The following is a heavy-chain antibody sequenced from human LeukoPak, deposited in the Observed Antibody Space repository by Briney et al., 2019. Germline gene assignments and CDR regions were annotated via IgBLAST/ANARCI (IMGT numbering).Heavy chain of an antibody. Sequence: SETLSLTCTVSGGSISSYFWSWIRQPPGKGLEWIGYIYYSGSTNYNPSLKSRVTISVDTSKNQFSLKLSSVTAADTAVYYCARGYSGYDSLGFDYWGQGTLVTVPS. D-gene: IGHD5-12*01. V-gene: IGHV4-59*08. CDR3: ARGYSGYDSLGFDY. CDR2: IYYSGST. CDR1: GGSISSYF. J-gene: IGHJ4*02.